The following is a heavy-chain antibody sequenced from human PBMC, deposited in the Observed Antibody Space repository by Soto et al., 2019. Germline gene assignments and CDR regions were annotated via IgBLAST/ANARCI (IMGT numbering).Heavy chain of an antibody. J-gene: IGHJ4*02. CDR3: AKVSSSWYAGFFDL. D-gene: IGHD6-13*01. V-gene: IGHV3-23*01. CDR2: LSGSGGSI. CDR1: GFTFSSHA. Sequence: GGSLRLSCTATGFTFSSHAMTWVRQAPGKGLEWVSGLSGSGGSIYYADSVKGRFTISRDNSMNTLYLQMKTLRAEDTAVYYCAKVSSSWYAGFFDLWGQGTPVTVSS.